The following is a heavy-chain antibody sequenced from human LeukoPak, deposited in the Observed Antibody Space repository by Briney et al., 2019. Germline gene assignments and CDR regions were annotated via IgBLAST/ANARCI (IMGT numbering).Heavy chain of an antibody. V-gene: IGHV2-70*04. D-gene: IGHD2-21*02. CDR3: ARTPYCGGDCYVDY. CDR2: IDWDDDK. Sequence: SGPALLKPTPTLTLTCTFSGFSLRTSGMRVSWIRQPPAKALEWLARIDWDDDKFYSTSLKTRLTISKDTSKNQVVLTMTNMDPVDTATYYCARTPYCGGDCYVDYWGQGTLVTVSS. J-gene: IGHJ4*02. CDR1: GFSLRTSGMR.